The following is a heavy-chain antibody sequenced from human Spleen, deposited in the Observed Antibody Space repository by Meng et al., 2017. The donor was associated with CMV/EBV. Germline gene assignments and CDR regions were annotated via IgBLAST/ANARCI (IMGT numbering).Heavy chain of an antibody. D-gene: IGHD2-15*01. J-gene: IGHJ6*02. Sequence: GESLKISCTTSGFTFSSYSMSWVRQAPGKGLEWVSSISTTSNYIYYADSVRGRFTISRDNAKNSLYLQMNSLRAEDTAVYYCARVVVDPYYYGMDVWGQGTTVTVSS. CDR2: ISTTSNYI. CDR3: ARVVVDPYYYGMDV. V-gene: IGHV3-21*01. CDR1: GFTFSSYS.